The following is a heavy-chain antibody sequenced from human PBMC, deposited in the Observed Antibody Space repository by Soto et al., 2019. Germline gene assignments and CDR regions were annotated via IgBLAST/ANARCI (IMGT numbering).Heavy chain of an antibody. V-gene: IGHV3-23*01. D-gene: IGHD6-13*01. CDR3: AKCSTTGYSSSWPEHFDY. J-gene: IGHJ4*02. CDR1: GFTFSSYA. CDR2: ISGSGGST. Sequence: PGGSLRLSCAASGFTFSSYAMSWVRQAPGKGLEWVSAISGSGGSTYCADSVKGRFTISRDNSKNTLYLQMNSLRAEDTAVYYCAKCSTTGYSSSWPEHFDYWGQGTLVTVSS.